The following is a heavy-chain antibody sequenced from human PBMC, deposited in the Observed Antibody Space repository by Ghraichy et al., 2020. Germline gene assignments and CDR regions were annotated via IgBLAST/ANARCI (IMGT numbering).Heavy chain of an antibody. J-gene: IGHJ4*02. CDR2: ISGSSTTI. D-gene: IGHD4/OR15-4a*01. CDR3: ARDSGRGGADDY. Sequence: LSLTCAASGFTFSTYAMTWVRQAPGKGLEWVSYISGSSTTIFYSDSVKGRFTVFRDNAKKSLYLQMDSLRAEDTAVYYCARDSGRGGADDYWGQGTRVTVSS. CDR1: GFTFSTYA. V-gene: IGHV3-48*01.